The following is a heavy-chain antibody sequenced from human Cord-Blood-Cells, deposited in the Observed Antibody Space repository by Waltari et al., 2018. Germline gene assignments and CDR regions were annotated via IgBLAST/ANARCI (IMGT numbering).Heavy chain of an antibody. CDR1: GGSISSHY. Sequence: QVQLQESGPGLVKPSETLSLTCTVSGGSISSHYWSWIRQPPGKGLEWIGYIYYSGSTNYNPSLKSRVTISVDTSKNQFSLKLSSVTAADTAVYYCVRARWELLGYYFDYWGQGTLVTVSS. CDR2: IYYSGST. V-gene: IGHV4-59*11. J-gene: IGHJ4*02. D-gene: IGHD1-26*01. CDR3: VRARWELLGYYFDY.